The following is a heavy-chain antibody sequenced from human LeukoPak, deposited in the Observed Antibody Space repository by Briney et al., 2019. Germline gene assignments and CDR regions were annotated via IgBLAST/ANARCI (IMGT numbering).Heavy chain of an antibody. CDR3: ARDLVERYSGYDDAFDI. D-gene: IGHD5-12*01. V-gene: IGHV1-69*13. CDR2: IIPIFGTA. J-gene: IGHJ3*02. CDR1: GGTFSSYA. Sequence: GASVKVSCKASGGTFSSYAISWVRQAPGQGLEWMGGIIPIFGTANYAQKFQGRVTITADGSTSTAYMELSSLRSEDTAVYYCARDLVERYSGYDDAFDIWAKGQWSPSLQ.